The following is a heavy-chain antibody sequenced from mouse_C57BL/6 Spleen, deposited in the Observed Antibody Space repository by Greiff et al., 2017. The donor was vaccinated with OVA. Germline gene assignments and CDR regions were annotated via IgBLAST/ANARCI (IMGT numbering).Heavy chain of an antibody. J-gene: IGHJ1*03. CDR1: GYTFTSYW. V-gene: IGHV1-72*01. Sequence: VQLQQPGAELVKPGASVKLSCKASGYTFTSYWMHWVKQRPGRGLEWIGRIDPNSGGPKYNEKFKSKATLTVDKPSSADYMQRSSLTSEDSAVYYCARGNYGSYWYFDVWGTGTTVTVSS. CDR3: ARGNYGSYWYFDV. CDR2: IDPNSGGP. D-gene: IGHD1-1*01.